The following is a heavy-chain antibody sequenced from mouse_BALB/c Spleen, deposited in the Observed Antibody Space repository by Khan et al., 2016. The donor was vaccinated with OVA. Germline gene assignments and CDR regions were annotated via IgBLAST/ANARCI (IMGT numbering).Heavy chain of an antibody. CDR2: ISSSGST. D-gene: IGHD2-3*01. J-gene: IGHJ4*01. CDR1: GYSITSDYA. Sequence: EVKLEVSGPGLVKPSQSLSLTCTVTGYSITSDYAWNWIRQFPGNKLEWMGYISSSGSTNYNPALKSRLPITRDTSKNQFFLQLNSVTTEETATYYCARDGSRYNYAMDYWGQGTSVTVSS. CDR3: ARDGSRYNYAMDY. V-gene: IGHV3-2*02.